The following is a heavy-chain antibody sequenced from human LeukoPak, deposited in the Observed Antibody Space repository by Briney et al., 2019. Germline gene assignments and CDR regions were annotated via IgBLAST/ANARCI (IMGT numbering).Heavy chain of an antibody. J-gene: IGHJ4*02. CDR3: ARHRNYGEVDY. CDR1: GYSISSGYY. CDR2: IYHSGST. V-gene: IGHV4-38-2*01. Sequence: SETLSLTCAVSGYSISSGYYWGWIRQPPGKGLEWIGSIYHSGSTYYNPSLKSRVTISVDTSKNQFSLKLSSVTAADTAVYYCARHRNYGEVDYWGQGTLVTVSS. D-gene: IGHD4-17*01.